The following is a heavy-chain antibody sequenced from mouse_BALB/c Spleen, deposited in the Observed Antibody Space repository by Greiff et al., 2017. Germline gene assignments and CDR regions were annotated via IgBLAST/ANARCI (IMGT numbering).Heavy chain of an antibody. D-gene: IGHD1-1*01. V-gene: IGHV3-6*02. Sequence: SGPGLVKPSQSLSLTCSVTGYSITSGYYWNWIRQFPGNKLEWMGYISYDGSNNYNPSLKNRISITRDTSKNQFFLKLNSVTTEDTATYYCARRGYNGSSAWFAYWGQGTLVTVSA. CDR1: GYSITSGYY. CDR3: ARRGYNGSSAWFAY. J-gene: IGHJ3*01. CDR2: ISYDGSN.